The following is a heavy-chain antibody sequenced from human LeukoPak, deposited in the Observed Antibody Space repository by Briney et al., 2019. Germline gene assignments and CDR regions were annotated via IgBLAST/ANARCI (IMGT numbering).Heavy chain of an antibody. J-gene: IGHJ5*02. V-gene: IGHV1-8*01. CDR1: GYTFTSYD. CDR2: MNPNSGNT. Sequence: ASVKVSCKASGYTFTSYDINWVRQATGQGLEWMGWMNPNSGNTGYAQKFQGRVTMTRNTSISTAYMELSSLRSEDTAVYYCARGRRRWLPFDPWGQGTLVTVSS. CDR3: ARGRRRWLPFDP. D-gene: IGHD5-24*01.